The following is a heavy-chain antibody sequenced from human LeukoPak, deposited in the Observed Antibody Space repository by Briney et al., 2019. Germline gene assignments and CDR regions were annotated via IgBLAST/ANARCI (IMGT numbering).Heavy chain of an antibody. J-gene: IGHJ4*02. V-gene: IGHV1-69*13. CDR1: GGTFSSYA. D-gene: IGHD1-26*01. Sequence: GASVKVSCKASGGTFSSYAISWVRQAPGQGLEWMGGIIPIFGTANYAQKFQGRVTITADESTSTAYMELSSLRSEDTAVYYCATFRYSGSYYGIDYWGQGTLVTVSS. CDR2: IIPIFGTA. CDR3: ATFRYSGSYYGIDY.